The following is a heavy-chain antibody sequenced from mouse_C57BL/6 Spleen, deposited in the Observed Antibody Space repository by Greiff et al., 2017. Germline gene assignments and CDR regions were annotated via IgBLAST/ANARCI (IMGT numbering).Heavy chain of an antibody. D-gene: IGHD2-3*01. V-gene: IGHV1-52*01. J-gene: IGHJ1*03. Sequence: VQLQQPGAELVRPGSSVKLSCKASGYTFTSYWMHWVKQRPIQGLEWIGNIDPSDSETHYNQKFKDKATLTVDKSSSTAYMQLSSLTSEDSAVYYCARSRIYDGYHGGYFDVWGTGTTVTASS. CDR3: ARSRIYDGYHGGYFDV. CDR1: GYTFTSYW. CDR2: IDPSDSET.